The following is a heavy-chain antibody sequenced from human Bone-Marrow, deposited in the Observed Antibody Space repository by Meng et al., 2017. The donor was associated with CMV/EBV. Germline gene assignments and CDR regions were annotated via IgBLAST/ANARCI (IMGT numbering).Heavy chain of an antibody. Sequence: GSLRLSCTVSGGSISSSSYYWGWIRQPPGKGLEWIGSIYYSGSTNYNPSLKSRVTISVDTSKNQFSLKLSSVTAADTAVYYCARGLRDCSSTSCYTRYYYYYGMDVWGQGTTVTVPS. D-gene: IGHD2-2*02. CDR2: IYYSGST. J-gene: IGHJ6*02. CDR3: ARGLRDCSSTSCYTRYYYYYGMDV. CDR1: GGSISSSSYY. V-gene: IGHV4-39*07.